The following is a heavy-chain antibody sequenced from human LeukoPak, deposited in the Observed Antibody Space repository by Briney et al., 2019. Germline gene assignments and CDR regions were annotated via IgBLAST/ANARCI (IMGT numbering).Heavy chain of an antibody. CDR3: ARGDFWSGYGSRAFDI. V-gene: IGHV4-59*12. Sequence: SETLSLTCTVSGGSISSYSWSWIRQPPGKGLEWIGYIYYSGSTNYNPSLKSRVTISVDTSKNQFSLKLSSVTAADTAVYYCARGDFWSGYGSRAFDIWGQGTMVTVSS. CDR2: IYYSGST. J-gene: IGHJ3*02. CDR1: GGSISSYS. D-gene: IGHD3-3*01.